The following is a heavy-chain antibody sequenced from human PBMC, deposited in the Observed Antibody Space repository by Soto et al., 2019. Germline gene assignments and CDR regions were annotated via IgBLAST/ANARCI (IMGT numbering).Heavy chain of an antibody. J-gene: IGHJ6*03. V-gene: IGHV4-31*03. Sequence: QVQLQESGPGLVKPSQTLSLTCTVSGGSISSGGYYWSWIRQHPGKGLEWIGYSYYSGSTYYNPFLKSRVTITVDTSKNQVSLKLSSVTAADTAVYYCARLRSDIVVVPAAIGYYYMDVWGKGTTVTVAS. CDR3: ARLRSDIVVVPAAIGYYYMDV. CDR2: SYYSGST. CDR1: GGSISSGGYY. D-gene: IGHD2-2*01.